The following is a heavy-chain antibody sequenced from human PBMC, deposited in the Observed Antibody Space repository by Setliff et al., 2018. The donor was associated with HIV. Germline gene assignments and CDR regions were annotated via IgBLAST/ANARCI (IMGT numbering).Heavy chain of an antibody. CDR2: IAFDGDYK. J-gene: IGHJ4*02. CDR3: AKRYCSGPACAPSYFDS. CDR1: GFTFNNFG. D-gene: IGHD2-15*01. Sequence: HPGGSLRLSCAASGFTFNNFGMHWVRQAPGKGLEWLGTIAFDGDYKYYADSVKGRFTFSRDNFKNTLFLQMNSLRADDTGVYYCAKRYCSGPACAPSYFDSWGQGTLVTVSS. V-gene: IGHV3-30*02.